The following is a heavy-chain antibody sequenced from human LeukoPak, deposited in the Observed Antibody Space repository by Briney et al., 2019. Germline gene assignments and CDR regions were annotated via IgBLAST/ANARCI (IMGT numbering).Heavy chain of an antibody. CDR3: ARANYFDY. V-gene: IGHV4-59*01. Sequence: SETLSLTCTVSGGSISGFYWSWFRQPPGKGLEWIASIYYSGSTTYNPSLKTRVTILVDTSKNQFSLKLSSVTAADTAVYYCARANYFDYWGQGTLVTVSS. CDR1: GGSISGFY. J-gene: IGHJ4*02. CDR2: IYYSGST.